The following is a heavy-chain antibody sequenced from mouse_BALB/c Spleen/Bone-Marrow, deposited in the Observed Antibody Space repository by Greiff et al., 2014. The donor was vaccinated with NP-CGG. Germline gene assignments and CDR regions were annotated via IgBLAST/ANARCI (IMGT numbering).Heavy chain of an antibody. Sequence: EVQLQQSGPSLVKPSQTLSLTCSVTGDSITRGYWNWIRKFPGNELEYMGYITYSANTYYNPSLKSRLSITRDTSKNQYYLQLNSVTTEDTATYYCATGYYFDYWGQGTTLTVSS. J-gene: IGHJ2*01. D-gene: IGHD4-1*01. CDR3: ATGYYFDY. CDR1: GDSITRGY. CDR2: ITYSANT. V-gene: IGHV3-8*02.